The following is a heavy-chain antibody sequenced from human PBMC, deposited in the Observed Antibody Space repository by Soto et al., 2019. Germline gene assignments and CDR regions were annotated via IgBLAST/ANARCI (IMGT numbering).Heavy chain of an antibody. CDR1: GGTFSSYA. V-gene: IGHV1-69*13. J-gene: IGHJ4*02. D-gene: IGHD1-26*01. Sequence: ASVKVSCKASGGTFSSYAISWVRQAPGQGLEWMGGIIPIFGTANYAQKFQGRVTITADESTSTAYMELSSLRSEDTAVYYCAMMPYSGSYYGDYWGQGTLVTVSS. CDR2: IIPIFGTA. CDR3: AMMPYSGSYYGDY.